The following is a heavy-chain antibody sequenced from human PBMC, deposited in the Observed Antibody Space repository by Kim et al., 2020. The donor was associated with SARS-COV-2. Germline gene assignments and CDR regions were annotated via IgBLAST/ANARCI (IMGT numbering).Heavy chain of an antibody. Sequence: SETLSLICTVSGASISGYFWSWIRQPPGKGLEIIGYIRNDGSTTYNPPLDSRVTISADTSKNQISLTLSSVTAADTAVYYCARRRGPFCSGELDYLGQG. CDR2: IRNDGST. J-gene: IGHJ4*02. D-gene: IGHD3-3*01. V-gene: IGHV4-59*01. CDR1: GASISGYF. CDR3: ARRRGPFCSGELDY.